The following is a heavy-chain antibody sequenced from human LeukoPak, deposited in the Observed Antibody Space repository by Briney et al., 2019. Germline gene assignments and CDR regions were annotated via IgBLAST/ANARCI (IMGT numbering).Heavy chain of an antibody. CDR2: ISANDGKT. CDR1: GFAFTSYG. Sequence: ASVTVSCKASGFAFTSYGFTWVRQAPGQGLERMGWISANDGKTHYSERHQGRLTMTTDTVTSTAYMELRSLRSDDTAVYYCAREVHVERDDYWGQGTLVTVSS. D-gene: IGHD1-1*01. CDR3: AREVHVERDDY. V-gene: IGHV1-18*01. J-gene: IGHJ4*02.